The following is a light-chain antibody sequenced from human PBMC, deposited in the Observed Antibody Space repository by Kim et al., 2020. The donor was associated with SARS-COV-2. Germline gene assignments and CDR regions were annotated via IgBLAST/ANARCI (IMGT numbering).Light chain of an antibody. CDR1: QSVLYSSNNKKY. CDR3: QQYYSTPRT. V-gene: IGKV4-1*01. J-gene: IGKJ1*01. Sequence: ATIKCKSSQSVLYSSNNKKYLAWYQQKPGQRPKRRIYWAYTRETGVPDRVSGSGSGTDFTLTISSLQAEDVAVYYCQQYYSTPRTFGQGTKVDIK. CDR2: WAY.